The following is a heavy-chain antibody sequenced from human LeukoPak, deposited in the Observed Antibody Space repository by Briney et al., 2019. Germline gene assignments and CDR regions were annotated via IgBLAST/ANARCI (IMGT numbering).Heavy chain of an antibody. Sequence: ASVKVSCKASGYTFTGYYMHWVRQAPGQGLEWMGWINPNSGGTNYAQKFQGWVTMTRDTSISTAYMELSRLRSDDTAVYYCARAQEWLPHLLEYYFDYWGQGILVTVSS. CDR1: GYTFTGYY. CDR2: INPNSGGT. D-gene: IGHD3-3*01. J-gene: IGHJ4*02. V-gene: IGHV1-2*04. CDR3: ARAQEWLPHLLEYYFDY.